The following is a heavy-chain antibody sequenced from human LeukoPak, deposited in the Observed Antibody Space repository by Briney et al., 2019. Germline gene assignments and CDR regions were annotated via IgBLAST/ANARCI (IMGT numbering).Heavy chain of an antibody. CDR1: GGSSSGYY. CDR3: ARLSPLQQRPSYYYGMDV. V-gene: IGHV4-34*01. CDR2: INHSGST. D-gene: IGHD4-11*01. Sequence: SETLSLTCAVYGGSSSGYYWSWIRQPPGKGLEWIGEINHSGSTNYNPSLKSRVTISVDTSKNQFSLKLSSVTAADTAVYYCARLSPLQQRPSYYYGMDVWGQGTTVTVSS. J-gene: IGHJ6*02.